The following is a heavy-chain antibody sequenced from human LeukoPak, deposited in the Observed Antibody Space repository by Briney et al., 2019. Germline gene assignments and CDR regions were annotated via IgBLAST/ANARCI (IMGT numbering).Heavy chain of an antibody. Sequence: SETLSLTCTVSGGSISSYYWSWIRQPPGKGLEWIGYIYYSGSTNYNPSLKSRVTISVDTSKNQFSLKLSSVTAADTAVYYCARDRDDIVVVPADYWGQGTLVTVSS. V-gene: IGHV4-59*01. CDR3: ARDRDDIVVVPADY. J-gene: IGHJ4*02. CDR2: IYYSGST. D-gene: IGHD2-2*01. CDR1: GGSISSYY.